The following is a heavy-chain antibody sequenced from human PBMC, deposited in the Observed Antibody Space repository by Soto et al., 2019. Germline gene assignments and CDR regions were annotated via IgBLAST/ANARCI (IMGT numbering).Heavy chain of an antibody. D-gene: IGHD6-13*01. V-gene: IGHV1-8*01. Sequence: QVQLVQSGAEVKKPGASVKVSCKASGYSFTSYDINWVRQATGQGLEWMGWMNPNRGNTGYAQKFPGRVTMTSPTSIRTAYMELSSLSSDDTAVYYCARAQQVRGFDPWGQGTLVTVSS. CDR2: MNPNRGNT. J-gene: IGHJ5*02. CDR3: ARAQQVRGFDP. CDR1: GYSFTSYD.